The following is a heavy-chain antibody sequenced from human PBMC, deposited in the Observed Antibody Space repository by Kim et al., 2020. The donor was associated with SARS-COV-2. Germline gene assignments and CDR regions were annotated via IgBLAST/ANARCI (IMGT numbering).Heavy chain of an antibody. D-gene: IGHD2-15*01. CDR1: GGSISSSSYY. V-gene: IGHV4-39*01. J-gene: IGHJ6*02. CDR2: IYYSGST. CDR3: ASCSGGSCYSHYYYGMDV. Sequence: SETLSLTCTVSGGSISSSSYYWGWIRQPPGKGLEWIGSIYYSGSTYYNPSLKSRVTISVDTSKNQFSLKLSSVTAADTAVYYCASCSGGSCYSHYYYGMDVWGQGTTVTVSS.